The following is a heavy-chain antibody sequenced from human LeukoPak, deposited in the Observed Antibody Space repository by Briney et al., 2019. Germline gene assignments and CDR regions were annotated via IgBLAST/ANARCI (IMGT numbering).Heavy chain of an antibody. Sequence: ASVKVSCKASGYTFTGFYIHWVRQAPGQGLEWMGWINPNSGGTNYAQKFQGRDTMTRDTSISTAYMELSRLRSDDTAVYYCARDSRYGSGRYSWGQGTLVTVSS. CDR1: GYTFTGFY. V-gene: IGHV1-2*02. CDR3: ARDSRYGSGRYS. J-gene: IGHJ4*02. CDR2: INPNSGGT. D-gene: IGHD3-10*01.